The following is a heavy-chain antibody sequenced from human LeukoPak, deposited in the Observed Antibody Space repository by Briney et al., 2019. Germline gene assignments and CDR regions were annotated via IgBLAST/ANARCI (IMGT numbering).Heavy chain of an antibody. CDR3: ARGSVFHSSWFNY. J-gene: IGHJ4*02. D-gene: IGHD6-13*01. CDR1: GYTFTGYY. V-gene: IGHV1-2*02. Sequence: ASVKVSCKASGYTFTGYYMHWVRQAPGQGLEWMGWINPNSGGTNYAQKFQGRVTMTRDTSISTAYMELSRLRSDDTAVYYCARGSVFHSSWFNYWGQGTLVTVSS. CDR2: INPNSGGT.